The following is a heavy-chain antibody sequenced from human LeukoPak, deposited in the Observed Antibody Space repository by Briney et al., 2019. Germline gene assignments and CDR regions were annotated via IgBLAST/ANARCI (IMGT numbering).Heavy chain of an antibody. Sequence: SVKVSCKASGGTFSSYAISWVRQAPGQGLEWMGGIIPIFGTANYAQKFQGRVTITADESTSTAYMELSSLRSEDTAVYYCARDVGPSHQTHAVVTTWFDPWGQGTLVTVSS. V-gene: IGHV1-69*13. CDR2: IIPIFGTA. J-gene: IGHJ5*02. D-gene: IGHD2-21*02. CDR1: GGTFSSYA. CDR3: ARDVGPSHQTHAVVTTWFDP.